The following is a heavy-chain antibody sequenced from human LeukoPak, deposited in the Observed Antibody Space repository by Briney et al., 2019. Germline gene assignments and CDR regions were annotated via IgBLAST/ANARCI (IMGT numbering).Heavy chain of an antibody. J-gene: IGHJ4*02. CDR2: ISAYNGNT. V-gene: IGHV1-18*04. CDR1: GYTFTSYG. Sequence: GPVKVSCKASGYTFTSYGISWVRQAPGQGLEWMGWISAYNGNTNYAQKLQGRVTMTTDTSTSTAYMELRSLRSDDTAVYYCARDGWDSRLYYFDYWGQGTLVTVSS. CDR3: ARDGWDSRLYYFDY. D-gene: IGHD1-26*01.